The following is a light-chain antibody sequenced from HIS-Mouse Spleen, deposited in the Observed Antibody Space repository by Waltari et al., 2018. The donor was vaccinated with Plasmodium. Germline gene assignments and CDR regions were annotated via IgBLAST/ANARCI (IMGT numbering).Light chain of an antibody. V-gene: IGKV1-39*01. CDR3: QQSYSTWT. J-gene: IGKJ1*01. Sequence: DIQLTQSPSSLSASVGDRVTINCRASQSISSYLNWYQQKPGKAPNLLIYAASSLQSGVPSRFSGSGSGTDFTLTISSLQPEDFATYYCQQSYSTWTFGQGTKVEIK. CDR2: AAS. CDR1: QSISSY.